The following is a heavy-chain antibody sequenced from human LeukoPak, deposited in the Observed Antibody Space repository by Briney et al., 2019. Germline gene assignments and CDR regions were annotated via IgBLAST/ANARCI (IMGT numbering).Heavy chain of an antibody. CDR3: ARERFSRHGSSRITGNWFDP. CDR2: INHSGST. Sequence: SETLSLTCAVYGGSFSGYYWSWIRQPPGKGLEWIGEINHSGSTNYNPSLKSRVTISVDTSKNQFSLKLSSVTAADTAVYYCARERFSRHGSSRITGNWFDPWGQGTLVTVSS. CDR1: GGSFSGYY. D-gene: IGHD6-13*01. J-gene: IGHJ5*02. V-gene: IGHV4-34*01.